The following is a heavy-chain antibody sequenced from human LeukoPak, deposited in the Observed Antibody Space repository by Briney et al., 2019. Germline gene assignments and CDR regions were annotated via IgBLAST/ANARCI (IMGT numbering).Heavy chain of an antibody. CDR1: GFTFSSYW. Sequence: GGSLRLSCAASGFTFSSYWMSWVRQALGKGLEWVANIKQDGSEKYYVDSVKGRFTISRDNAKNSLYLQMNSLRAEDTAVYYCARDRRTSSWYENYYGMDVWGKGTTVTVSS. D-gene: IGHD6-13*01. CDR2: IKQDGSEK. V-gene: IGHV3-7*03. CDR3: ARDRRTSSWYENYYGMDV. J-gene: IGHJ6*04.